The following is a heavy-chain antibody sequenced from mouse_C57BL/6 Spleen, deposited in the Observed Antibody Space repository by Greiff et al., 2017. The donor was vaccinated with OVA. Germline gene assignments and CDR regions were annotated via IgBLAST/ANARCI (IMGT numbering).Heavy chain of an antibody. CDR2: ISSGGSYT. Sequence: EVKLVESGGDLVKPGGSLKLSCAASGFTFSSYGMSWVRQTPDKRLEWVATISSGGSYTYYPDSVKGRFTISRDNARNTLYLQMSRLKSEDTAMYYCARQGTAYFDYWGQGTTLTVSS. CDR3: ARQGTAYFDY. J-gene: IGHJ2*01. V-gene: IGHV5-6*01. D-gene: IGHD4-1*01. CDR1: GFTFSSYG.